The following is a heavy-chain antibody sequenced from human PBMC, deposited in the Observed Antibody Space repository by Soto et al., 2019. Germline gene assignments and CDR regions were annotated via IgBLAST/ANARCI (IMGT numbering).Heavy chain of an antibody. CDR3: VRDNDYFDPGSYSHGDY. CDR2: INAGSGGK. Sequence: EVQLVESGGGLVQPGGSLRLSCAASGFTFSTFSFNWVRQAPGKGLERLSHINAGSGGKVYADSAKGRFTISRDNAKNSVYLQMNSLRGEDTAVYYCVRDNDYFDPGSYSHGDYWGQGTLVTVSS. J-gene: IGHJ4*02. D-gene: IGHD3-10*01. V-gene: IGHV3-48*01. CDR1: GFTFSTFS.